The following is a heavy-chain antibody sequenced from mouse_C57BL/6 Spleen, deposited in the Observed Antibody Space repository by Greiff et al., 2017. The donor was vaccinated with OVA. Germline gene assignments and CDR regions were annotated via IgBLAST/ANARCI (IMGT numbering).Heavy chain of an antibody. J-gene: IGHJ4*01. V-gene: IGHV1-81*01. Sequence: VQRVESGAELARPGASVKLSCKASGYTFTSYGISWVKQRTGQGLEWIGEIYPRSGNTYYNEKFKGKATLTADKSSSTAYMELRSLTSEDSAVYFCAREGPYYEMDYWGQGTSVTVSS. CDR1: GYTFTSYG. CDR3: AREGPYYEMDY. D-gene: IGHD3-3*01. CDR2: IYPRSGNT.